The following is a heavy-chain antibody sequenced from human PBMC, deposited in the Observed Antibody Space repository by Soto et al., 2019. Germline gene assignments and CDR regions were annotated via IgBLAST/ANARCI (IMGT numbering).Heavy chain of an antibody. J-gene: IGHJ6*02. D-gene: IGHD2-15*01. Sequence: ASVKVSCKASGGTFSSYAISWVRQAPGQGLEWMGGIIPIFGTANYAQKFQGRVTITADESTSTAHMELSSLRSEDTAVYYCERGHVVVGYGMDVWGPGTTVTVSS. V-gene: IGHV1-69*13. CDR3: ERGHVVVGYGMDV. CDR2: IIPIFGTA. CDR1: GGTFSSYA.